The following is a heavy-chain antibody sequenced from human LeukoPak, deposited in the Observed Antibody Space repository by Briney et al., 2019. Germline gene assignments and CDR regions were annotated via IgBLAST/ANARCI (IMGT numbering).Heavy chain of an antibody. CDR1: GFTFEDYS. J-gene: IGHJ4*02. V-gene: IGHV3-9*01. CDR2: ISWNSGSI. D-gene: IGHD3-22*01. CDR3: AKDIGSGWLGGFDY. Sequence: PGGSLRLSCAASGFTFEDYSMHWVRQAPGKGLEGGSGISWNSGSIGYADSVKGRFPIYRENAKNSLYLQMNSLRAEDPALYYCAKDIGSGWLGGFDYWGQGTLVSVSS.